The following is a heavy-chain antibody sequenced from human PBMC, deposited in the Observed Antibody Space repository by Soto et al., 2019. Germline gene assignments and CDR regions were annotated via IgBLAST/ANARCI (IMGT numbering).Heavy chain of an antibody. V-gene: IGHV2-26*01. CDR2: IDSSGEK. CDR3: ARRHLAVAVSPWFDP. CDR1: GLSITDSEMG. Sequence: QVTLKESGPVLVKPTETLTLRCTVSGLSITDSEMGVSWIRQPPGQPLEWLAHIDSSGEKSYRTFLNSRLAISKDTSHSQIVLTMTNMDPADTATYYCARRHLAVAVSPWFDPWGQGIPVTVSS. D-gene: IGHD6-19*01. J-gene: IGHJ5*02.